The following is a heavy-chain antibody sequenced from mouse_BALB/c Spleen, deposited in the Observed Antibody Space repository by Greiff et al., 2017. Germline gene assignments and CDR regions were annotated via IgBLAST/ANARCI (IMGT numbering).Heavy chain of an antibody. J-gene: IGHJ4*01. CDR1: GYTFTSYW. D-gene: IGHD2-14*01. V-gene: IGHV1-69*02. Sequence: QVQLQQPGAELVRPGASVKLSCKASGYTFTSYWINWVKQRPGQGLEWIGNIYPSDSYTNYNQKFKDKATLTVDKSSSTAYMQLSSPTSEDSAVYYCTTYYRYDGGYYAMDYWGQGTSVTVSS. CDR3: TTYYRYDGGYYAMDY. CDR2: IYPSDSYT.